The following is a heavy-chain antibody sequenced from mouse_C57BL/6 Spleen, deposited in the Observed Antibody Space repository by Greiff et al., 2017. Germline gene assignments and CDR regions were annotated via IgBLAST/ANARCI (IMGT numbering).Heavy chain of an antibody. Sequence: SGAELVRPGASVTLSCTASGYTFPDYEMHWVQQTPVHGLEWIGAIDPDTGGTAYTQKVKGTAILTADKSTSTANLKLRSLTSEDSAVYYCTRRGLSTMVTTGHFDYWVQGTTRTVAS. V-gene: IGHV1-15*01. J-gene: IGHJ2*01. CDR2: IDPDTGGT. D-gene: IGHD2-2*01. CDR1: GYTFPDYE. CDR3: TRRGLSTMVTTGHFDY.